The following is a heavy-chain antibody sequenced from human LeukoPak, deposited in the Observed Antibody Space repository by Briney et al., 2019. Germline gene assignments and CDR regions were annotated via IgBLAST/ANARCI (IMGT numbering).Heavy chain of an antibody. CDR2: IAYDASNE. D-gene: IGHD1-26*01. J-gene: IGHJ4*02. V-gene: IGHV3-30-3*01. CDR1: GFTFSSHA. Sequence: GGSLRLSCVASGFTFSSHAMHWVRQAPGKGLEWVAVIAYDASNEYYADSVEGRLTISRDNSKNTLYLQMNSLRTEDTAMYYCVGEVGPRQMNYWGQGTLVTVSS. CDR3: VGEVGPRQMNY.